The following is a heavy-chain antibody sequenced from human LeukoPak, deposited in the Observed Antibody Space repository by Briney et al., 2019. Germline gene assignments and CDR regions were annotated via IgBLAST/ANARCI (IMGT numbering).Heavy chain of an antibody. CDR1: GFTVSSNY. D-gene: IGHD7-27*01. J-gene: IGHJ3*02. CDR3: ARGLNWGGRGAFDI. CDR2: IYSGGST. V-gene: IGHV3-66*01. Sequence: GGSLRLSCAASGFTVSSNYMSWVRQAPGKGLEWVSVIYSGGSTYYADSVKGRSTISRDNSKNTLYLQMNSLRAEDTAVYYCARGLNWGGRGAFDIWGQGTMVTVSS.